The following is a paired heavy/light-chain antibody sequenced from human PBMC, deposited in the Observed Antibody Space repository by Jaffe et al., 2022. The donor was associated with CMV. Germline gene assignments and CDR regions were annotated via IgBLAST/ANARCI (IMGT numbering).Light chain of an antibody. CDR2: STS. Sequence: QTVVTQEPSLTVSPGGTVTLTCASSTGAVTSGYYPNWFQQKPGQAPRALIYSTSNKHSWTPARFSGSLLGGKAALTLSGVQPEDEAEYYCLLYYGGAWVFGGGTKLTVL. CDR1: TGAVTSGYY. V-gene: IGLV7-43*01. J-gene: IGLJ3*02. CDR3: LLYYGGAWV.
Heavy chain of an antibody. CDR1: GYTFTSYG. CDR2: ISAYNGNT. CDR3: ARGGGGITIFGVVFRGFDP. D-gene: IGHD3-3*01. J-gene: IGHJ5*02. Sequence: QVQLVQSGAEVKKPGASVKVSCKASGYTFTSYGISWVRQAPGQGLEWMGWISAYNGNTNYAQKLQGRVTMTTDTSTSTAYMELRSLRSDDTAVYYCARGGGGITIFGVVFRGFDPWGQGTLVTVSS. V-gene: IGHV1-18*04.